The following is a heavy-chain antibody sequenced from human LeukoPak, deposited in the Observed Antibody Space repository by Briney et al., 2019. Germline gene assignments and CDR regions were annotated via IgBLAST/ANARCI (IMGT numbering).Heavy chain of an antibody. CDR3: AKDLTMIVVVSVDY. D-gene: IGHD3-22*01. V-gene: IGHV3-23*01. CDR1: GFTFSSYA. J-gene: IGHJ4*02. Sequence: GGSLRLSCAASGFTFSSYAMSWVRQAPGKGLEWVSAISGSGGSTYYADSVKGRFTISRGNSKSTLYLQMNSPRAEDTAVYYCAKDLTMIVVVSVDYWGQGTLVTVSS. CDR2: ISGSGGST.